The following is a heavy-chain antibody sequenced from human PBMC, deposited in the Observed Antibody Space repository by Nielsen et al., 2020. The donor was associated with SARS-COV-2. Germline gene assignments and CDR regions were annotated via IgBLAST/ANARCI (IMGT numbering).Heavy chain of an antibody. Sequence: GESLKISCAASGFTLSDYYMSWIRQAPGKGLEWVASISRGSSSINYADSVKGRFTISTDNAQNSLFLQMNSLRAEDTAVYYCAKDLVPILRYFDWLLDFDYWGQGTLVTVSS. V-gene: IGHV3-11*01. CDR2: ISRGSSSI. J-gene: IGHJ4*02. CDR1: GFTLSDYY. D-gene: IGHD3-9*01. CDR3: AKDLVPILRYFDWLLDFDY.